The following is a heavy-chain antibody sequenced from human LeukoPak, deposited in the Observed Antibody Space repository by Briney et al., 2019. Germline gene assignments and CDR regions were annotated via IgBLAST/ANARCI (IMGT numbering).Heavy chain of an antibody. CDR2: IYYSGST. CDR3: AGAVAGTMFVYGIGIFDY. D-gene: IGHD6-19*01. CDR1: GGSISSYY. V-gene: IGHV4-59*01. Sequence: SETLSLTCTVSGGSISSYYWSWIRQPPGKGLEWIGYIYYSGSTNYNPSLKSRVTISVDTSKNQFSLKLSSVTAADTAVYYCAGAVAGTMFVYGIGIFDYWGQGTLVTVSS. J-gene: IGHJ4*02.